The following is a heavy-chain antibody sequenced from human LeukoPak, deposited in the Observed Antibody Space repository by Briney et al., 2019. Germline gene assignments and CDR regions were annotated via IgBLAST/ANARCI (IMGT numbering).Heavy chain of an antibody. Sequence: GRSLRLSCAASGFTFSSYAIHWVRQAPGKGLEWVTVISYDGSNKYFADSVKGRFTISRDNSRSTLYLQMNSLRAEDTAVYYCAKAGLQWGREYYFDYWGQGTLVTVS. CDR1: GFTFSSYA. J-gene: IGHJ4*02. D-gene: IGHD4-11*01. V-gene: IGHV3-30*18. CDR2: ISYDGSNK. CDR3: AKAGLQWGREYYFDY.